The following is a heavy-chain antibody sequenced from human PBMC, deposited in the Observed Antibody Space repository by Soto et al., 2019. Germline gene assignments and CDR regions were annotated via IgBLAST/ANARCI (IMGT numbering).Heavy chain of an antibody. Sequence: QVQLVQSGAEVKKPGASVKVSCKASGYTFTSYYMHWVRQAPGQGLEWMGIINPSGGSTSYAQKFQGRVTMTRDTSTSTVYMELSSLRSEDTAVYYCARDPRGVSSGWYLRGWFDPWGQGTLVTVSS. CDR2: INPSGGST. J-gene: IGHJ5*02. V-gene: IGHV1-46*01. CDR3: ARDPRGVSSGWYLRGWFDP. D-gene: IGHD6-19*01. CDR1: GYTFTSYY.